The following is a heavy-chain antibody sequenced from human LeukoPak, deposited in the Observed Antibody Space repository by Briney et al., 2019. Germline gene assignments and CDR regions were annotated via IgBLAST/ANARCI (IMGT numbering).Heavy chain of an antibody. Sequence: PGGSLRLSCAASGSTFSSYGMHWVRQAPGKGLEWVAVISYDGSNKYYADSVKGRFTISRDNSKNTLYLQMNSLRAEDTAVYYCAKTAVAGNGGYDYWGQGTLVTVSS. CDR1: GSTFSSYG. CDR3: AKTAVAGNGGYDY. D-gene: IGHD6-19*01. J-gene: IGHJ4*02. CDR2: ISYDGSNK. V-gene: IGHV3-30*18.